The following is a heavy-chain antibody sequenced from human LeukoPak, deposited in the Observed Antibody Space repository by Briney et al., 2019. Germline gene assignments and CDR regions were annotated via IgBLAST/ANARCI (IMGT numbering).Heavy chain of an antibody. J-gene: IGHJ4*02. CDR2: IKSDGSTT. CDR3: AWGAAGGDY. V-gene: IGHV3-74*01. Sequence: GGSLRLSCAASGFTFSGYWMHWVRQVPGKGLVWVSRIKSDGSTTSYADSVKGRFTISRDNAKNTLYLQMNSLRAEDAAVYYCAWGAAGGDYWGQGTLVTVSS. D-gene: IGHD6-13*01. CDR1: GFTFSGYW.